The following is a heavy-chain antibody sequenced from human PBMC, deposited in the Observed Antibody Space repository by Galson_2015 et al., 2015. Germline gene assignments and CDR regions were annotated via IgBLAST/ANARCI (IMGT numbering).Heavy chain of an antibody. CDR1: GFTFSSYG. D-gene: IGHD2-8*02. CDR3: ARDFYCTGGVCTSGGWSWFDP. V-gene: IGHV3-33*01. J-gene: IGHJ5*02. CDR2: IWYDGSSK. Sequence: SLRLSCAASGFTFSSYGMRWVRQAPGKGLEWVAVIWYDGSSKYYADSVKGRFTISRDNSKNTVYLQMNSLRAEDTAVYYCARDFYCTGGVCTSGGWSWFDPWGQGTLVTVSS.